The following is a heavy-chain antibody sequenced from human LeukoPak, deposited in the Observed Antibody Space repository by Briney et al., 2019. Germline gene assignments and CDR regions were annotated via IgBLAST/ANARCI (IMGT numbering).Heavy chain of an antibody. V-gene: IGHV5-51*01. CDR2: IYPGDSDT. CDR3: ARAVAATPGYYFYY. J-gene: IGHJ4*02. Sequence: GESLKISWMGSGYSFTSYWLGWVRQMSGKGLEWMGIIYPGDSDTRYSPSFQGQVTISADKSISTAYLQWSSLKATDTAMYYCARAVAATPGYYFYYWGQGTLVTVSS. D-gene: IGHD2-15*01. CDR1: GYSFTSYW.